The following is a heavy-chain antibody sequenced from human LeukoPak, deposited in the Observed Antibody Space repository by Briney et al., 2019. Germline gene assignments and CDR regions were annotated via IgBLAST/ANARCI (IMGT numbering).Heavy chain of an antibody. D-gene: IGHD5-18*01. V-gene: IGHV4-34*01. CDR1: GGSFSDYS. J-gene: IGHJ6*03. Sequence: SETLSLTCAVYGGSFSDYSWTWIRQAPGEGLEWIGEINHNGGTNHNPSLVSRVIMSVDTSKNQFSLKVSSVTAADTAVYYCARVGYRFSINDWSRTGLRAYPTKYYYMDVWGKGTTVTVSS. CDR2: INHNGGT. CDR3: ARVGYRFSINDWSRTGLRAYPTKYYYMDV.